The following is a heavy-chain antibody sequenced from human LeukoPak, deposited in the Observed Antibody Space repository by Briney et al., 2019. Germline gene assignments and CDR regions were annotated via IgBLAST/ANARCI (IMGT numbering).Heavy chain of an antibody. V-gene: IGHV4-61*02. Sequence: PSETLSLTCTVSGGSISSGSYYWSWIRQPAGKGLEWIGRIYTSGSTNYNPSLKSRVTISVDTSKNQFSLRLTSVTAADTAVYYCARDGAGGWSFFDYWGQGTLVTVSS. D-gene: IGHD6-19*01. CDR2: IYTSGST. CDR3: ARDGAGGWSFFDY. CDR1: GGSISSGSYY. J-gene: IGHJ4*02.